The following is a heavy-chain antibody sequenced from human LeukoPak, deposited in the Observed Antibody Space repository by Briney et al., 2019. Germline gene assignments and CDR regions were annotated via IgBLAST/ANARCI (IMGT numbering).Heavy chain of an antibody. Sequence: GGSLRLSCAASGFTVSSNYMSWVRQAPGKGLEWVSVIYSGGSTYYADSVKGRFTISRDNSKNTLYLQMNSLRAEDTAVYYCARFAYSSSWYTVDYYYYYGMDAWGKGTTVTVSS. CDR3: ARFAYSSSWYTVDYYYYYGMDA. V-gene: IGHV3-53*01. J-gene: IGHJ6*04. D-gene: IGHD6-13*01. CDR1: GFTVSSNY. CDR2: IYSGGST.